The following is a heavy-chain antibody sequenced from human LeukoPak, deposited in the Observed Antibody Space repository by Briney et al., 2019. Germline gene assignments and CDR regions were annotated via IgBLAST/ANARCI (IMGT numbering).Heavy chain of an antibody. Sequence: GGSLRLSCAASGFTFSSYAMSWVRQAPGRGRGWVSAISGSGGSTYYADSVKGRFTISRDNSKNTLYLQMNSLRAEDTAVYYCAKDLFGESDMDVWGQGTTVTVSS. D-gene: IGHD3-10*02. J-gene: IGHJ6*02. CDR1: GFTFSSYA. CDR3: AKDLFGESDMDV. V-gene: IGHV3-23*01. CDR2: ISGSGGST.